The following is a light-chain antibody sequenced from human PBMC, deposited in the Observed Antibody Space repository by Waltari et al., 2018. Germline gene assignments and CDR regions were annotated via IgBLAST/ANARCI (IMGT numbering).Light chain of an antibody. CDR2: EDT. J-gene: IGLJ2*01. V-gene: IGLV3-1*01. CDR1: NLAATY. Sequence: SYELTQPPSVSVSPGQTATITCSGDNLAATYTCWYQQKPGQSPVLVIYEDTKRPSGIPERFSGSTSGNTATLTISGTQSMDEADYYCQAWDRTKVFGGGTRLTVL. CDR3: QAWDRTKV.